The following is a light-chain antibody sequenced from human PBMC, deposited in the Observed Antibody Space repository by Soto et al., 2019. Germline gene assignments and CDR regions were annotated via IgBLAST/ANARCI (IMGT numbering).Light chain of an antibody. J-gene: IGLJ1*01. Sequence: QAVVTQEPSLTVSPGGTVTLTCSSRTGAVSSGYYPNWFQQKPGQAPRELIYSTSIKYSWTPARFSGSLLGGKAALTLSGVQPEDEAEYYCLLYYGGAHGFGTGTKLTVL. CDR1: TGAVSSGYY. V-gene: IGLV7-43*01. CDR2: STS. CDR3: LLYYGGAHG.